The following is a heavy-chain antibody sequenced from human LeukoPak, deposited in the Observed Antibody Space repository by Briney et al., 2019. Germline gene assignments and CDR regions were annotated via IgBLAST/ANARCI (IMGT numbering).Heavy chain of an antibody. CDR1: GYSISSGYY. V-gene: IGHV4-38-2*01. D-gene: IGHD2-2*01. CDR3: ARLSTSRPIGWFDP. Sequence: PSETLSLTCAVSGYSISSGYYWGWIRQPPGKGLEWIGSIYHSESTYYNPSLKSQVTISVDTSKNQFSLKLSSVTAADTAVYYCARLSTSRPIGWFDPWGQGTLVTVSP. J-gene: IGHJ5*02. CDR2: IYHSEST.